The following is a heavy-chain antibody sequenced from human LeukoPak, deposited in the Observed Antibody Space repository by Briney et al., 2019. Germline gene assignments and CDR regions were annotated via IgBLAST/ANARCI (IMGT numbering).Heavy chain of an antibody. Sequence: SGGSLRLSCAASGFTFSSYAMHWVRQAPGKGLEWVAVISYDGSNKYYADSVKGRFTISRDNSKNTLYLQMNSLRAEDTAVYYCARDRRDVVVVAATVYYYYGIDVWGKGTTVTVSS. J-gene: IGHJ6*04. CDR3: ARDRRDVVVVAATVYYYYGIDV. V-gene: IGHV3-30*04. D-gene: IGHD2-15*01. CDR1: GFTFSSYA. CDR2: ISYDGSNK.